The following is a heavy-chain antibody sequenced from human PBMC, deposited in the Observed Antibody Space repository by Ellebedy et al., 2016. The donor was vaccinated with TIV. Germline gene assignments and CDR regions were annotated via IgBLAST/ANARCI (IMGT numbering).Heavy chain of an antibody. CDR1: GFILSSFA. V-gene: IGHV3-30-3*01. CDR2: ISNDGNKK. Sequence: GGSLRLSCAASGFILSSFAMFWVRQAPGKGLEWVAVISNDGNKKLHAESVKGRFTLSRDTSMSTVYLQMDSLRTEDTAVYYCARGPSTSAYLDSWGQGALVIVSS. J-gene: IGHJ4*02. CDR3: ARGPSTSAYLDS.